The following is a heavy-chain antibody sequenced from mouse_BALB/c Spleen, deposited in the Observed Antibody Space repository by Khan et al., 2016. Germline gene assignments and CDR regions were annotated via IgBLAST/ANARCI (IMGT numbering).Heavy chain of an antibody. J-gene: IGHJ2*01. CDR2: IDPPNDNP. V-gene: IGHV14-3*02. CDR3: ARMYYGDY. D-gene: IGHD1-1*01. Sequence: VQLQQSGAELVKPGASVKLSCTASGFSIQDTYIHWVRQRPEQGLDWIGRIDPPNDNPKYDPKFQGKATITADTSSNTAYLQLSSLTYEDTAVYYCARMYYGDYWGQGTTLTVSS. CDR1: GFSIQDTY.